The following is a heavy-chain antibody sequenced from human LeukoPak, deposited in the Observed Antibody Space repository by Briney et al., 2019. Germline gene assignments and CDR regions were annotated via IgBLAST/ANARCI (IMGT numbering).Heavy chain of an antibody. J-gene: IGHJ4*02. CDR1: GFTFSSYE. Sequence: GGSLRLPCAASGFTFSSYEMNGVRLAPGEGQGWISYITSSGSTIYYAAPVKVRFPIYKNSAKNSLYLQMNSLRAAPTAVYYCARDLSSSWLDYWGQGTLVTVSS. D-gene: IGHD6-13*01. V-gene: IGHV3-48*03. CDR3: ARDLSSSWLDY. CDR2: ITSSGSTI.